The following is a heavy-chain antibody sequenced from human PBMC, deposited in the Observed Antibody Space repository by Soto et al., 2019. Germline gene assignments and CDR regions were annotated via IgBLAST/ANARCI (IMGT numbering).Heavy chain of an antibody. CDR2: LQTDGSHP. Sequence: EVHLVASGGGLVQPGGSLRLSCVASGFKFDYYWMHWVRQAPGEGLMWVSRLQTDGSHPDYAASVKGRFTISRDNAKNAFYLQMNNLGVEDTAVYYCGGGGDPDYWGQGTLVTVSS. CDR1: GFKFDYYW. J-gene: IGHJ4*02. CDR3: GGGGDPDY. D-gene: IGHD3-16*01. V-gene: IGHV3-74*01.